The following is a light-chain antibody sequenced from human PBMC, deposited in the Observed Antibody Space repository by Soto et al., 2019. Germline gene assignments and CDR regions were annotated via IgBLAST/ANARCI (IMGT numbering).Light chain of an antibody. V-gene: IGKV1-39*01. CDR3: QQSYSTST. J-gene: IGKJ4*01. CDR2: AAS. Sequence: DIQMTQSPSSLSASVGDRVTITCRASQRISSYLNWYQQKPGKAPKLLIYAASSLQSGVPSRFSGSGSGTDFTLTISSLQPEDFATYDCQQSYSTSTFGGGTKVEIK. CDR1: QRISSY.